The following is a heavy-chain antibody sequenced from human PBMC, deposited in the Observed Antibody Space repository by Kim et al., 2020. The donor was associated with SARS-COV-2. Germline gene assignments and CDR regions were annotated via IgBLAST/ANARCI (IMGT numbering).Heavy chain of an antibody. CDR1: GGSISSSSYY. V-gene: IGHV4-39*01. J-gene: IGHJ5*02. CDR3: ARHSSQQLVLLLWVFDP. D-gene: IGHD6-13*01. CDR2: IYYSGST. Sequence: SETLSLTCTVSGGSISSSSYYWGWIRQPPGKGLEWIGSIYYSGSTYYNPSLKSRVTISVDTSKNQFSLKLSSVTAADTAVYYCARHSSQQLVLLLWVFDPWGQGTLVTVSS.